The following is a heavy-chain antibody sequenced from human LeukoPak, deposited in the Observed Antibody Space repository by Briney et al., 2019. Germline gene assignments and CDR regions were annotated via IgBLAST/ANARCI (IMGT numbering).Heavy chain of an antibody. D-gene: IGHD1-26*01. V-gene: IGHV3-66*01. J-gene: IGHJ4*02. CDR1: GFTVSINS. CDR3: AREQGGATDS. Sequence: GGSLRLSCAASGFTVSINSMTWVRQAPGKGLEWVSVIYSGGSTYYADSVKGRFTISRDNSKNTAYLQMTSLRAEDTAVYYWAREQGGATDSWGQGTLVTVSS. CDR2: IYSGGST.